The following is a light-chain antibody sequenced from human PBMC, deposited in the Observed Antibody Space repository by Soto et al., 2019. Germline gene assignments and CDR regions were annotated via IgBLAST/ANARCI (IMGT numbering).Light chain of an antibody. J-gene: IGKJ5*01. CDR1: QSVSSY. Sequence: EIVLTQSPATLSLSPGERATLSFRASQSVSSYLAWYQHRPGQAPRLLIYDASNRATGVPARFSGSGSGTDCTITISSLEPEDFEVDYCQQRSSWPPTFGQGTRLEIK. V-gene: IGKV3-11*01. CDR2: DAS. CDR3: QQRSSWPPT.